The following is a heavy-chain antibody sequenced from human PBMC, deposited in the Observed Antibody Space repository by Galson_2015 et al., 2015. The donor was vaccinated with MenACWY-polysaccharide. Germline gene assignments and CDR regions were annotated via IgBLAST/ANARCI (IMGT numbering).Heavy chain of an antibody. Sequence: SLRLSCAASGFSFNSYAMTWVRQAPGKGLEWVSGILDGGHPYYADSVKGRFTISRDNSKNTLYLQMDSLRSDDTAVYYCARGRVGQIDRYYFDYWGQGTLVTVSS. CDR1: GFSFNSYA. CDR3: ARGRVGQIDRYYFDY. V-gene: IGHV3-23*01. J-gene: IGHJ4*02. CDR2: ILDGGHP. D-gene: IGHD3-22*01.